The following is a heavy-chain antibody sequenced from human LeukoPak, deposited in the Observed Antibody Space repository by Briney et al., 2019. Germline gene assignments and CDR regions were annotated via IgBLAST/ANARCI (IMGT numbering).Heavy chain of an antibody. CDR1: GFTFSSHA. V-gene: IGHV3-23*01. J-gene: IGHJ4*02. Sequence: HPGGSLRLSCAVSGFTFSSHAMTWVRQAPGKGLEWVSGISIGDSTFYSDSVKGRFTISRDKSKNTLYLQMNSLRAEDTAVYYCAIEILPNDYWGQGTLVTVSS. CDR3: AIEILPNDY. CDR2: ISIGDST.